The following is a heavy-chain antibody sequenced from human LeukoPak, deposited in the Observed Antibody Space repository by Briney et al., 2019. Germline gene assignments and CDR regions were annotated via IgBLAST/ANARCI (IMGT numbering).Heavy chain of an antibody. Sequence: SETLSLTCTVSGDSVSSPSHHWAWIRQPPGKGLEWIASIYYTGNTYYNPSLKSRLSISIDASKNYFSLKLSSVTAADTAVYYCARLNIVVVPAARGWFDPWGQGTLVTVSS. D-gene: IGHD2-2*01. CDR2: IYYTGNT. CDR1: GDSVSSPSHH. J-gene: IGHJ5*02. V-gene: IGHV4-39*01. CDR3: ARLNIVVVPAARGWFDP.